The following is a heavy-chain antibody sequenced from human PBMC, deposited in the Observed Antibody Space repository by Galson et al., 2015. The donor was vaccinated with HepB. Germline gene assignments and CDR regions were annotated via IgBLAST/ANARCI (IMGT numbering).Heavy chain of an antibody. J-gene: IGHJ4*02. CDR3: ARHPGLAYFDY. D-gene: IGHD3-10*01. Sequence: ETLSLTCTVSGGSISSYYWSWLRQPPGKGLEWVGYVYYIGTTNYNPSLKSRVTISVDTSKNQFSLKLSSVTAADTAVYYCARHPGLAYFDYWGQGTLVAVSS. V-gene: IGHV4-59*08. CDR1: GGSISSYY. CDR2: VYYIGTT.